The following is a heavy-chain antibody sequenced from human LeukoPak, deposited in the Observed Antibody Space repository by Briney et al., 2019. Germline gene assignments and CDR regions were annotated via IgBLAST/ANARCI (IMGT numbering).Heavy chain of an antibody. CDR3: AKEGLSAYSSTRNWFDP. CDR1: GFTFDDYA. Sequence: GGSLRLSCAASGFTFDDYAMHWVRQAPGKGLEWVSGISWNSGSIGYADSVKGRFTISRDNAKNSLYLQMNSLRVEETAVYYCAKEGLSAYSSTRNWFDPWGQGTLVTVSS. CDR2: ISWNSGSI. V-gene: IGHV3-9*01. J-gene: IGHJ5*02. D-gene: IGHD6-13*01.